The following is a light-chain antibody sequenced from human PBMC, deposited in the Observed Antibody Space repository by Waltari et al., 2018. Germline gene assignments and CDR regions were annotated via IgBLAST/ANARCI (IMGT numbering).Light chain of an antibody. CDR1: GSDVGDFNS. V-gene: IGLV2-11*01. J-gene: IGLJ3*02. Sequence: QSALTQPRSVSGSPGQSVTISCAGTGSDVGDFNSVSWYQQHTGKAPKLVIFDVTKRPSGVPDRFSGSKSGTSASLTVFGLQAEDEADYYCCSYAGIWVFGGGTKLTVL. CDR3: CSYAGIWV. CDR2: DVT.